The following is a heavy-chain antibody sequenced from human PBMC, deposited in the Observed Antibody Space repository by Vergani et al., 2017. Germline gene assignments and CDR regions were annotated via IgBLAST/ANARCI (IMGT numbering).Heavy chain of an antibody. CDR1: GYTFTSYY. D-gene: IGHD3-10*01. J-gene: IGHJ4*02. CDR2: INPSGGST. Sequence: QVQLVQSGAEVKKPGASVKVSCKASGYTFTSYYMHWVRQAPGQGLEWMGIINPSGGSTIYTQKFQGRVTMTRDKSTSPVYMELSSLRSEDTAMYYCSRTSSISGSYYNGVWDYWGQGTLVVVSS. V-gene: IGHV1-46*03. CDR3: SRTSSISGSYYNGVWDY.